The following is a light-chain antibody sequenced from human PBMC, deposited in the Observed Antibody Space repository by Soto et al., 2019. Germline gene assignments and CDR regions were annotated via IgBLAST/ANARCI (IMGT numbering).Light chain of an antibody. V-gene: IGKV1-6*01. CDR1: QAIKND. J-gene: IGKJ1*01. CDR3: LQDNSLPPT. Sequence: ALQMAQSPSSLSASVGDTVTITCRRSQAIKNDLGWYQQNPGEATKLLIFAASTFQSWVPSRFSGSGSGAGCTLIVTIKQPEDFATYYCLQDNSLPPTFGKWTKGEL. CDR2: AAS.